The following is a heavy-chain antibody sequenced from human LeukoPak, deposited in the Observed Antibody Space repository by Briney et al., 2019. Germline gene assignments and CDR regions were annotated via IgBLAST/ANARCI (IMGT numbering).Heavy chain of an antibody. CDR3: VRDIELST. CDR1: GFTFRDAA. V-gene: IGHV3-23*01. CDR2: ISSSGANT. Sequence: PGGSLRLSCAASGFTFRDAAMTWVRQAPGKGLEWVSLISSSGANTYYADSVKGRFTISRDNSRNTLSLHMTSLRVEDTAIYYCVRDIELSTWGLGTLVTVSS. D-gene: IGHD5-12*01. J-gene: IGHJ3*01.